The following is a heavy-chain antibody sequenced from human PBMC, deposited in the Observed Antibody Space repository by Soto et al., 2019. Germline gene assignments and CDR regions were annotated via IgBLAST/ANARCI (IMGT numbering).Heavy chain of an antibody. J-gene: IGHJ2*01. V-gene: IGHV3-7*01. D-gene: IGHD1-26*01. CDR3: ARRATTSAGYFDL. CDR1: GFTFSNYW. CDR2: IKQDGGEK. Sequence: GGSLRLSCAASGFTFSNYWMSWVRQAPGKGLEWVANIKQDGGEKNYKDSVKGRVTISRDNAKNSLSLQMNSLRVEDTAVYFCARRATTSAGYFDLWGRGTLVTVSS.